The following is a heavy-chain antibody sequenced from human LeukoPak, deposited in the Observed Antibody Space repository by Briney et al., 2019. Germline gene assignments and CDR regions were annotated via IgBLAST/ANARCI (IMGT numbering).Heavy chain of an antibody. CDR1: GYTLTEFS. V-gene: IGHV1-24*01. J-gene: IGHJ6*03. CDR3: ATRVAPAAIGVYFYYYFDF. CDR2: IDPEDGET. Sequence: ASVKVSCKVSGYTLTEFSMHWVRQAPGEGLEWRGGIDPEDGETIYAQKFQGRVTMTEDTSTNTAYMELSSLRSEDTAVYYCATRVAPAAIGVYFYYYFDFWGKGTTVTVSS. D-gene: IGHD2-2*02.